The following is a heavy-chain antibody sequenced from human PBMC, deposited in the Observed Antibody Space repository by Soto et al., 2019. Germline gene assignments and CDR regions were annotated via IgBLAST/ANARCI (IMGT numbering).Heavy chain of an antibody. V-gene: IGHV3-7*01. Sequence: PGGSLRLSCAASGFTFSSYWMSWVRQAPGKGLEWVANIKQDGSEKYYVDSVKGRFTISRDNAKNSLYLQMNSLRAEDTAVYYCARGASATYYDFWSGLYMDVWGKGTTVTVSS. CDR3: ARGASATYYDFWSGLYMDV. J-gene: IGHJ6*03. CDR1: GFTFSSYW. CDR2: IKQDGSEK. D-gene: IGHD3-3*01.